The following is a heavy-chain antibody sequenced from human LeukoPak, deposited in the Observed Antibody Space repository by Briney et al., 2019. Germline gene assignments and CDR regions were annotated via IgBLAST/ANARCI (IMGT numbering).Heavy chain of an antibody. D-gene: IGHD6-19*01. CDR1: GGTFSSYA. CDR3: ARDKVAGVYYYYYYMDV. Sequence: GASVKVSCKASGGTFSSYAISWVRQAPGQGLEWMGGIIPIFGTANYAQKFQGRVTITADKSTSTAYMELSSLRSEDTAVYYCARDKVAGVYYYYYYMDVWGKGTTVTVSS. CDR2: IIPIFGTA. V-gene: IGHV1-69*06. J-gene: IGHJ6*03.